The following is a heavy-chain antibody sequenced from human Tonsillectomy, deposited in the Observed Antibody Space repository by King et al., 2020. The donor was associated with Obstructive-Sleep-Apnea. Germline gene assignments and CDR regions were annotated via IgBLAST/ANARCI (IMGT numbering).Heavy chain of an antibody. CDR3: ARGGVSAPLYYFDY. CDR1: GGSISSYY. Sequence: QLQESGPGLVKPSETLSLTCTVSGGSISSYYWSWIRQPPGKGLEWIGYIYYSGSINYNPSLKSRVTISVDTSKNQFSLKLSSVTAADTAVYYCARGGVSAPLYYFDYWGQGTLVTVSS. CDR2: IYYSGSI. V-gene: IGHV4-59*01. J-gene: IGHJ4*02. D-gene: IGHD2-21*01.